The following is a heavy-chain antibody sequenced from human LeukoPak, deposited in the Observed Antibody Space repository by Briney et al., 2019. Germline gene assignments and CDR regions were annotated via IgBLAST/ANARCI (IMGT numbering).Heavy chain of an antibody. Sequence: SETLSLTCTVSGGSVSSGSYYWSWIRQPPGKGLEWIAHMSYSGSTNYNPSLKSRVTISIDTSKNQFSLKLSSVTAADTAVYYCARDRGSDPNRVVQFDYWGRGTLVTVSS. CDR3: ARDRGSDPNRVVQFDY. V-gene: IGHV4-61*01. D-gene: IGHD3-3*01. J-gene: IGHJ4*02. CDR2: MSYSGST. CDR1: GGSVSSGSYY.